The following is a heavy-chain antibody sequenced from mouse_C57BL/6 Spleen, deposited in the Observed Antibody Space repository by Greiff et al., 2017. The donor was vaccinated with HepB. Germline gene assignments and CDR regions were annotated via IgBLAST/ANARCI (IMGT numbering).Heavy chain of an antibody. CDR2: IDPSDSET. Sequence: QVQLQQPGAELVRPGSSVKLSCKASGYTFTSYWMHWVKQRPIQGLEWIGNIDPSDSETHYNQKFKDKATLTVDKSSSTAYMQLSSLTSEDSAVYYCAREAYVPYAMDYWGQGTSVTVSS. D-gene: IGHD6-5*01. CDR3: AREAYVPYAMDY. V-gene: IGHV1-52*01. CDR1: GYTFTSYW. J-gene: IGHJ4*01.